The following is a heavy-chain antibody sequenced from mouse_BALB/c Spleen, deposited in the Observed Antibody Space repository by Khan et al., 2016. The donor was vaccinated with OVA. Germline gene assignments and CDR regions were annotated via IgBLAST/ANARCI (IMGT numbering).Heavy chain of an antibody. V-gene: IGHV1-77*01. CDR2: IYPESDST. CDR1: GYTFTDYV. CDR3: ARAGWDVFAY. J-gene: IGHJ3*01. D-gene: IGHD4-1*01. Sequence: QVQLQQSGPELVKPGASVKMSCKASGYTFTDYVMNWVKQRNGQGLEWIGQIYPESDSTYYNEKFKGKATLNADRSSSTAYMQLSNLTSEDSAVYFCARAGWDVFAYWGQGTLVTVAA.